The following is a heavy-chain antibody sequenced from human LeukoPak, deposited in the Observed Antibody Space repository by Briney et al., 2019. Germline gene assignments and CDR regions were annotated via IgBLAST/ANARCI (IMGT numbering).Heavy chain of an antibody. Sequence: SETLSLTCTVSGGSISSSYWSWIRQPPGKGLEWIGYIYYSGSTNYDPSLKSRVTISVDTSKNQFSLKLSSVTAADTAVYYCARMLDFWSPHFDYWGQGTLVTVSS. CDR1: GGSISSSY. J-gene: IGHJ4*02. CDR2: IYYSGST. D-gene: IGHD3-3*01. CDR3: ARMLDFWSPHFDY. V-gene: IGHV4-59*01.